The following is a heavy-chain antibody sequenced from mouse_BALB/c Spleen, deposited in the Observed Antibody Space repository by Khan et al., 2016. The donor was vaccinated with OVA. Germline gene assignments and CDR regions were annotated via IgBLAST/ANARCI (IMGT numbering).Heavy chain of an antibody. D-gene: IGHD1-1*01. J-gene: IGHJ2*01. CDR3: ARDPVVEDYFDY. CDR2: IWAGGST. CDR1: GFSLTSYG. V-gene: IGHV2-9*02. Sequence: QVQLKQSGPGLVAPSQSLSITCTVSGFSLTSYGVHWVRQPPGKGLEWLGVIWAGGSTNYNLALMSRLSISKDNSTSQVFLKMNSLQTDDTAIYYCARDPVVEDYFDYWGQGTTLSVSS.